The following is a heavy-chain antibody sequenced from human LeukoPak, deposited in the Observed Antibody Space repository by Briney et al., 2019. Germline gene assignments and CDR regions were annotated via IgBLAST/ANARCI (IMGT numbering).Heavy chain of an antibody. V-gene: IGHV3-74*01. CDR2: INSDGSST. CDR3: ARAHFSLEHYFDY. Sequence: PGGSLRLSCAASGFTFSSYWMHWVRQAPGKGLVWVSRINSDGSSTSYADSVKGRFTISRDDAKNTLYLQMNSLGAEDTAVYYCARAHFSLEHYFDYWGQGTLVTVSS. CDR1: GFTFSSYW. J-gene: IGHJ4*02. D-gene: IGHD3-3*02.